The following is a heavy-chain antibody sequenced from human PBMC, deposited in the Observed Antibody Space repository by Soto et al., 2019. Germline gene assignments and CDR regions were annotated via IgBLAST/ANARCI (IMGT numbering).Heavy chain of an antibody. D-gene: IGHD2-2*02. CDR3: ARDFGYCSSTSCYTNDNNWFDP. J-gene: IGHJ5*02. V-gene: IGHV3-21*01. CDR1: GFTFSSYS. Sequence: GGSLRLSCAASGFTFSSYSMNWVRQAPGKGLEWVSSISSSSSYIYYADSVKGRFTISRDNAKNSLYLQMNSLRAEDTAVYYCARDFGYCSSTSCYTNDNNWFDPWGQGTLVTVSS. CDR2: ISSSSSYI.